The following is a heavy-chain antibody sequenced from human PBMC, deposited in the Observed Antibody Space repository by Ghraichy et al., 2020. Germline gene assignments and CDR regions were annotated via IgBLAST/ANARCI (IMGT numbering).Heavy chain of an antibody. V-gene: IGHV3-30*04. CDR1: GFIFDNYV. Sequence: GGSLRLSCVVSGFIFDNYVMHWVRQAPGKGLQWVAVISHDGSNEYFADSVRGRFTISRDNFRNTMFLQMNNLRADDTARYYCTRGYRPHSGDSESEVATAIRAGLGFFDLWGQGALVTVSS. CDR2: ISHDGSNE. D-gene: IGHD2-21*01. J-gene: IGHJ5*02. CDR3: TRGYRPHSGDSESEVATAIRAGLGFFDL.